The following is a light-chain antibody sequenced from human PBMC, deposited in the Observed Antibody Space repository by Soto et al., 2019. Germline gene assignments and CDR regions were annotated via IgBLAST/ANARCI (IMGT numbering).Light chain of an antibody. Sequence: EIVLTQSPGTLSLSPGERATLSCMASQSVSSSYLAWYQQKPGQAPRLLIYGASSRATGIPDRFSGSGSGTDFTLTIRRLEPEDFAVYYCQQYGSSVFTFGPGTKVDI. CDR3: QQYGSSVFT. CDR1: QSVSSSY. V-gene: IGKV3-20*01. J-gene: IGKJ3*01. CDR2: GAS.